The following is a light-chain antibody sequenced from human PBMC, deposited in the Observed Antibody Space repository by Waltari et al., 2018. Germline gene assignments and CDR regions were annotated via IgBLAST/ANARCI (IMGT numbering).Light chain of an antibody. V-gene: IGKV4-1*01. CDR3: QQYYSSPLT. Sequence: DIVMTQSPDSLAVSLGERATINCKSSQSVLYSSNNKNYLGWYKQRPGQPPKLLIYWASTRENGVPDRFSGSGSGTDFTLTISSLQAEDVAVYYCQQYYSSPLTFGGGTKVEIK. CDR2: WAS. CDR1: QSVLYSSNNKNY. J-gene: IGKJ4*01.